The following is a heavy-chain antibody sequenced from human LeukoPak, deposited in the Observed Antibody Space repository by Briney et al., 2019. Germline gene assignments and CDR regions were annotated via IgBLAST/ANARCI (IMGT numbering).Heavy chain of an antibody. Sequence: GGSLRLSCAASGFTFSSYGMSWVRQAPGKGLEWVSAISGSGGSTYYADSVKGRFTIPRDNSKNTLYLQMNSLRAEDTAVYYCAKDAAAGIASDYWGQGTLVTVSS. CDR1: GFTFSSYG. CDR2: ISGSGGST. CDR3: AKDAAAGIASDY. J-gene: IGHJ4*02. V-gene: IGHV3-23*01. D-gene: IGHD6-13*01.